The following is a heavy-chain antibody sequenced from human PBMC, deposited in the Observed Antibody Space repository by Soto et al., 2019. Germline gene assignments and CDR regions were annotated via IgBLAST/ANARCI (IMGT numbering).Heavy chain of an antibody. V-gene: IGHV3-11*06. CDR1: GFTFSDYY. D-gene: IGHD5-12*01. Sequence: QVQLVESGGGLVKPGGSLRLSCAASGFTFSDYYMSWIRQAPGKGLEWVSYISSSSSYTNYADSVKGRFTISRDNAKNSLYLQMNSLRAEDTAVYYCARAPFLPYDPMAVWGQGTTVTVSS. CDR2: ISSSSSYT. CDR3: ARAPFLPYDPMAV. J-gene: IGHJ6*02.